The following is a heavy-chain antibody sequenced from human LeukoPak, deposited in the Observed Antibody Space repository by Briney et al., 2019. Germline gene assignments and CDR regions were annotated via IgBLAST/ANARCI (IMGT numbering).Heavy chain of an antibody. J-gene: IGHJ4*02. CDR1: GFTFSSYA. CDR2: ITGSGDDT. Sequence: GGSLRLSCAASGFTFSSYAMSWVRQTPEKGLEWVSAITGSGDDTFHADSVKGRFTISRDNSRNTLYLQMNSLRAEDTAVYNCVKGSKTSRPYYFDFWGQGALVTVSS. V-gene: IGHV3-23*01. CDR3: VKGSKTSRPYYFDF.